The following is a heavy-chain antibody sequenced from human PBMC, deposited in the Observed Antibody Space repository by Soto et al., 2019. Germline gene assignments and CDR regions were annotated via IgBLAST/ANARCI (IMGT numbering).Heavy chain of an antibody. V-gene: IGHV1-24*01. D-gene: IGHD2-2*01. CDR3: ASPGYCSSTSCYGSYY. J-gene: IGHJ4*02. Sequence: QVQLVQSGAEVKKPGASVKVSCKVSGYTLTELSMHWVRQAPGKGLEWMGGFDPEDGETIYAQKFQGRVTMPEDTSTDTAYMELSSLRSEDTAVYYCASPGYCSSTSCYGSYYWGQGTLVTVSS. CDR1: GYTLTELS. CDR2: FDPEDGET.